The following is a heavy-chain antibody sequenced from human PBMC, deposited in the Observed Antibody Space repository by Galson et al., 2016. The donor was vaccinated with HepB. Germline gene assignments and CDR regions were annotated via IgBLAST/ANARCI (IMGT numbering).Heavy chain of an antibody. D-gene: IGHD2/OR15-2a*01. CDR3: ARVSSSIGNWFDT. Sequence: LVKPTQTLTLTCSFSGFSLSTRGVGVGWIRQPPGKGLEWIGYISYIGSTNSIPSLKGRVTISVDTSKNQFSLKLRSVTAADTAVYYCARVSSSIGNWFDTWGQGTLVTVSS. CDR1: GFSLSTRGVG. CDR2: ISYIGST. V-gene: IGHV4-61*08. J-gene: IGHJ5*02.